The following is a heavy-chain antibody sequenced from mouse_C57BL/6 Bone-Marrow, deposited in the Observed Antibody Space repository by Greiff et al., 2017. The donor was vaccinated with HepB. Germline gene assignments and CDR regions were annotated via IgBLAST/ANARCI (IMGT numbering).Heavy chain of an antibody. J-gene: IGHJ1*03. Sequence: EVKLQESGPELVKPGASVKIPCKASGYTFTDYNMDWVKQSHGKSLEWIGDINPNNGGTIYNQKFKGKATLTVDKSSSTAYMELRSLTSEDTAVYYCARSLYGSNWYFDVWGTGTTVTVSS. V-gene: IGHV1-18*01. CDR2: INPNNGGT. CDR3: ARSLYGSNWYFDV. CDR1: GYTFTDYN. D-gene: IGHD1-1*01.